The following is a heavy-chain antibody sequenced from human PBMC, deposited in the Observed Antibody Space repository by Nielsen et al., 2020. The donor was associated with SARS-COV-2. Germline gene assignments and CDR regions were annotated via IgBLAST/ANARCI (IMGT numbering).Heavy chain of an antibody. Sequence: SGPTLVKPTQTLTLTCTFSGFSLTTSGMCVTWTRQSPGKALEWLARIDWDDDKYYSTSLKTRLTISKDTSKNQVVLTMTNVDPLDTATYYCAHRRSSYGYGFDYWGQGALVTVSS. CDR1: GFSLTTSGMC. CDR2: IDWDDDK. J-gene: IGHJ4*02. D-gene: IGHD5-18*01. V-gene: IGHV2-70*12. CDR3: AHRRSSYGYGFDY.